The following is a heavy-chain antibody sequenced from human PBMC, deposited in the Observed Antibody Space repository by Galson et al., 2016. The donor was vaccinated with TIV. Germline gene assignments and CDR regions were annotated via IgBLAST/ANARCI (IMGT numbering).Heavy chain of an antibody. V-gene: IGHV3-20*04. CDR1: GFTFDDHG. CDR2: INRNGGAS. Sequence: SLRLSCAASGFTFDDHGMSWVRQGPGKGLEWVSSINRNGGASSYADSVKGRFTISRDNAKNFLYLQMNSLRAEDTAFYYCVREVACGGACYYFDYWGQGNLVTVSS. J-gene: IGHJ4*02. D-gene: IGHD2-21*02. CDR3: VREVACGGACYYFDY.